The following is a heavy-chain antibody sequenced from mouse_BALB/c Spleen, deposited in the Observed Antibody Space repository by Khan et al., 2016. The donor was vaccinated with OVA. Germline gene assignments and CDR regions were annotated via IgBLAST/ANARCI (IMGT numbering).Heavy chain of an antibody. V-gene: IGHV2-9*02. CDR1: GLSLSNYG. J-gene: IGHJ2*01. CDR2: IWAGGST. Sequence: VQLKQSGPGLVAPSQSLSITCTVSGLSLSNYGVHWVRQPPGKGLEWLGIIWAGGSTNYNSALMSRLSISKDNSKSQVFLKMNSLQTDDTAIYFCARNREPDYFDYWGQGTTLTVSS. CDR3: ARNREPDYFDY.